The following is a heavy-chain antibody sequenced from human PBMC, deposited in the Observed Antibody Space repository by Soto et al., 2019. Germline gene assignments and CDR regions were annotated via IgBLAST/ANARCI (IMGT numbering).Heavy chain of an antibody. D-gene: IGHD3-16*01. CDR3: ARDASPLRANYFDY. J-gene: IGHJ4*02. CDR1: GFTFSSYA. Sequence: PGGSLRLSCAASGFTFSSYAMHWVRQAPGKGLEWVAVISYDGSNKYYADSVKGRFTISRDNSKNTLHLQMNSLRAEDTAVYYCARDASPLRANYFDYWGQGTLVTVSS. V-gene: IGHV3-30-3*01. CDR2: ISYDGSNK.